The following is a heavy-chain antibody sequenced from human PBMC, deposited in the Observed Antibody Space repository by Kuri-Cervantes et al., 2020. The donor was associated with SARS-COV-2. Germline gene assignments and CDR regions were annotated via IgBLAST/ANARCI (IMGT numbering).Heavy chain of an antibody. V-gene: IGHV1-2*04. J-gene: IGHJ5*02. CDR2: INPNSGGT. D-gene: IGHD3-3*01. Sequence: ASVKVSCKASGYTFTGYYMHWVRQAPGQGLEWMGWINPNSGGTNYAQKFQGWVTMTRDTSISTAYMELSRLRSDDTAVYYCARPYYDFWSGYYRLGYNWFDPWGQGTLVTVSS. CDR3: ARPYYDFWSGYYRLGYNWFDP. CDR1: GYTFTGYY.